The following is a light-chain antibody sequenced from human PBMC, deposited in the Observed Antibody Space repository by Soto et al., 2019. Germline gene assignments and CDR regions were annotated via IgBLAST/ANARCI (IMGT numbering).Light chain of an antibody. CDR2: YVS. J-gene: IGLJ3*02. CDR3: CSSAGGFTWV. Sequence: QLVLTQPRSVSGSPGQSVTISCTGTSSDVVSWYQQHPDKAPKLIIYYVSQRPSGVPDRFSGSKSGNTASLTISGLQAEDEADYYCCSSAGGFTWVFGGGTKVTVL. V-gene: IGLV2-11*01. CDR1: SSDV.